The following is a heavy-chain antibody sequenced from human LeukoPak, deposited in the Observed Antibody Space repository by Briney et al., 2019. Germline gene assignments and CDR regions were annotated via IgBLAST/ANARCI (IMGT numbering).Heavy chain of an antibody. CDR3: ARITDRTIFGEIMHGFDI. Sequence: SETLSLTCTVSGGSISSYYWSWIRQSPGKGLEWIGYIYYSGSTYYSPSLKSRGTISVDTSNNQFSLKSSSVTAADTAVYYCARITDRTIFGEIMHGFDIWGQGTPVTVSS. CDR2: IYYSGST. V-gene: IGHV4-59*08. CDR1: GGSISSYY. J-gene: IGHJ3*02. D-gene: IGHD3-3*01.